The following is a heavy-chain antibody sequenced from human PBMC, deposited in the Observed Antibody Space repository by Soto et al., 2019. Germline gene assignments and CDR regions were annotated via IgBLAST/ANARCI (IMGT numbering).Heavy chain of an antibody. CDR2: IYYSGST. D-gene: IGHD3-9*01. Sequence: SETLSLTCTVSGGSISSGGYYWSWIRQHPGKDLEWIGYIYYSGSTYYNPSLKSRVTISVDTSKNQFSLKLSSVTAADTAVYYCARQQTYFDWLLTPPRAFDIWGQGTMVTV. CDR3: ARQQTYFDWLLTPPRAFDI. J-gene: IGHJ3*02. CDR1: GGSISSGGYY. V-gene: IGHV4-31*03.